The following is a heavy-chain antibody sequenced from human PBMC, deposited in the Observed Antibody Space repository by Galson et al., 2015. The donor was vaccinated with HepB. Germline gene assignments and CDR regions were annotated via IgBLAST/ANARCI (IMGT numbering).Heavy chain of an antibody. D-gene: IGHD2-2*01. CDR3: ARDGSWCSSTSCDTPGADYYYYYGMDV. CDR1: GYTFTSYA. Sequence: SVKVSCKASGYTFTSYAMHWVRQAPGQRLEWMGWINAGNGNTKYSQKFQGRVTITRDTSASTAYMELSSLRSEDTAVYYCARDGSWCSSTSCDTPGADYYYYYGMDVWGQGTTVTVSS. J-gene: IGHJ6*02. CDR2: INAGNGNT. V-gene: IGHV1-3*01.